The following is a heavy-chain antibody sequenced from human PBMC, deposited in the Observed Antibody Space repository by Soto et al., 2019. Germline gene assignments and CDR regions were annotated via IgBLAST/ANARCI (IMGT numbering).Heavy chain of an antibody. CDR3: ARDDSAVKNRLRFLEWLPDGMDV. J-gene: IGHJ6*02. CDR2: INPSGGST. Sequence: GASVKVSCKASGYTFTSYYMHWVRQAPGQGLEWMGIINPSGGSTSYAQKFQGRVTMTRDTSTSTVYMELSSLRSEDTAVYYCARDDSAVKNRLRFLEWLPDGMDVWGQGTTVTVSS. CDR1: GYTFTSYY. D-gene: IGHD3-3*01. V-gene: IGHV1-46*01.